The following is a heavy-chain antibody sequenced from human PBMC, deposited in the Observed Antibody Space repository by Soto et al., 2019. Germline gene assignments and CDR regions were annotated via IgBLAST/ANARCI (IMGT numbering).Heavy chain of an antibody. CDR3: ARDRSEYYFDY. J-gene: IGHJ4*02. CDR1: GGSISSYY. CDR2: IYYSGST. V-gene: IGHV4-59*01. Sequence: QVQLQESGPGLVKPSETLSLTCTVSGGSISSYYWSWIRQPPGKGLEWIGYIYYSGSTNYNPSLKSRVTISVDTSKNQFSLKLSSVTAADTAVYYCARDRSEYYFDYWGQGTLVTVSS. D-gene: IGHD3-3*01.